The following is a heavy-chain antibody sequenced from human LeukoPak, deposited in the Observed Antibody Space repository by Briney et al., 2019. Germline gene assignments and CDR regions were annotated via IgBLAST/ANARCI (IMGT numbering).Heavy chain of an antibody. Sequence: SQTLSLTCTVSGGSISSGNYYWSWIRQPAGKGLEWIGRIYTGGSTYYNPSLKSRVTISVDTSKNQFSLKLSSVTAADTAVYYCARNIPARPQDYWGQGTLVTVSS. D-gene: IGHD6-6*01. CDR1: GGSISSGNYY. CDR3: ARNIPARPQDY. V-gene: IGHV4-61*02. CDR2: IYTGGST. J-gene: IGHJ4*02.